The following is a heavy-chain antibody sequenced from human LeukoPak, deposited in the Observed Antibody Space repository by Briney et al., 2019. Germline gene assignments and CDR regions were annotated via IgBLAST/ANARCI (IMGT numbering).Heavy chain of an antibody. CDR2: IYYSGST. Sequence: SETLSLTCTVSGGSISSYYWSWIRQPPGKGLEWIGYIYYSGSTNYNPSLKSRVTISVDTSKNQFSLKLSSVTAADTAVYYCAREVGDGDYVYWGQGTLVTVSS. CDR1: GGSISSYY. D-gene: IGHD4-17*01. J-gene: IGHJ4*02. V-gene: IGHV4-59*12. CDR3: AREVGDGDYVY.